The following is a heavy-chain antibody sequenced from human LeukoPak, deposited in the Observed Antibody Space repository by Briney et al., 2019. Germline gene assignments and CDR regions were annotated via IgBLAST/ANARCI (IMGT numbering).Heavy chain of an antibody. J-gene: IGHJ4*02. Sequence: GRSLRLSCAASGFTFSSYGMHWVRQAPGKGLEWVSVISSDGSNKYYADSVKGRFTISRDNTKNTLYLQINSLRAEDTAVFYCANENYYDSSGYLDNWGQGTLVTVSS. CDR2: ISSDGSNK. CDR3: ANENYYDSSGYLDN. CDR1: GFTFSSYG. D-gene: IGHD3-22*01. V-gene: IGHV3-30*18.